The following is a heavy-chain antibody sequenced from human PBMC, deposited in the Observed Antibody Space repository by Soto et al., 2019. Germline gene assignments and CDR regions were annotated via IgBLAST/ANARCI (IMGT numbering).Heavy chain of an antibody. V-gene: IGHV1-8*01. CDR2: MNPNTGNK. CDR1: GYTFTSYD. Sequence: GASVKVSCKASGYTFTSYDINWVRQATGQGLEWMGWMNPNTGNKGYAQKFQGRVTMTRDTSISSAYMELTSLRSEDTAVYYCAKVGEAAAGGFDSWGQGTLVTVSP. D-gene: IGHD6-13*01. J-gene: IGHJ4*02. CDR3: AKVGEAAAGGFDS.